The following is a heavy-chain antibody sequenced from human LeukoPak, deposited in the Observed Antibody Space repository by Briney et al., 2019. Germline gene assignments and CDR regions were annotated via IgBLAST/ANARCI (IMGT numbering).Heavy chain of an antibody. D-gene: IGHD2-21*02. CDR3: AKDTGYCGGDCYSAGAFDI. CDR1: GFTFDDYA. V-gene: IGHV3-43D*03. Sequence: GVLRLSCAASGFTFDDYAMHWVRQAPGKGLEWVSLISWDGGSTYYADSVKGRFTISRDNSKNSLYLQMNSLRAEDTALYYCAKDTGYCGGDCYSAGAFDIWGQGTMVTVSS. CDR2: ISWDGGST. J-gene: IGHJ3*02.